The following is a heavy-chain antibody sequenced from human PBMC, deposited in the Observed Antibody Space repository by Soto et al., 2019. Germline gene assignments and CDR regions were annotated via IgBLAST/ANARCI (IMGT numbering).Heavy chain of an antibody. CDR2: SAPEEGEP. Sequence: ASVKFSCKVPKYTLTELTIDWLRQAPGKGLEWMGRSAPEEGEPIYPQKFQGRLSMTEDPSTDTAYMELTSLRFEDTAVYFCAADRKIVGTIGAFDFWGQGTLVTVSS. D-gene: IGHD1-26*01. CDR1: KYTLTELT. J-gene: IGHJ4*02. CDR3: AADRKIVGTIGAFDF. V-gene: IGHV1-24*01.